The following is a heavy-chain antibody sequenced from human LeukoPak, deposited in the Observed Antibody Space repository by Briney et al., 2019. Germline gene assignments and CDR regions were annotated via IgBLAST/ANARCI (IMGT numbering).Heavy chain of an antibody. CDR3: AKVVVGRYCSSTSCAYYYYYMDV. J-gene: IGHJ6*03. V-gene: IGHV3-23*01. Sequence: GGSLRLSCAASGFTFSSYAMSWVRQAPGKGLKWVSAISGSGGSTYYADSVKGRFTISRDNSKNTLYLQMNSLRAEDTAVYYCAKVVVGRYCSSTSCAYYYYYMDVWGKGTTVTVSS. CDR1: GFTFSSYA. D-gene: IGHD2-2*01. CDR2: ISGSGGST.